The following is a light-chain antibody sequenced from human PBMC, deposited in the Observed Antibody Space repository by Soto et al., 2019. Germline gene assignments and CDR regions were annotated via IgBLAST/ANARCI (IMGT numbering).Light chain of an antibody. CDR2: GAS. CDR1: QSISSGY. V-gene: IGKV3-20*01. J-gene: IGKJ4*01. Sequence: ETVLTQSPGTLSLSPGDRATLSCRASQSISSGYLAWYQQKPGQAPRLLIYGASSRATGIPDRFSGSGSETDFTLTISRLEPEDFAVYYCQRYGSSSTFGGGTKVEVK. CDR3: QRYGSSST.